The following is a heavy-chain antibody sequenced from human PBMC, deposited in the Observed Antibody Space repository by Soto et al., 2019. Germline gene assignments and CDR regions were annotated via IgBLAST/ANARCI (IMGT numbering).Heavy chain of an antibody. V-gene: IGHV4-31*03. D-gene: IGHD4-17*01. CDR2: MYYSGGS. CDR3: ARAAYGDPSTSFDY. CDR1: GVSINSDGYY. J-gene: IGHJ4*02. Sequence: PSETLSLTCTVSGVSINSDGYYWSCIRQHPGKGLEWIGYMYYSGGSYYNPSLKSRVTISVDTSKNQFSLKLSSVTAADSAVYYCARAAYGDPSTSFDYWGQGTLVTVSS.